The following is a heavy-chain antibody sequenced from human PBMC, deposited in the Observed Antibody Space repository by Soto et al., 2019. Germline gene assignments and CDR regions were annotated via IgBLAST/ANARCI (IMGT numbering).Heavy chain of an antibody. D-gene: IGHD3-10*01. CDR2: IYTSGST. CDR1: GGSISSYY. V-gene: IGHV4-4*07. CDR3: ARANFSTWFGGHYGMDV. Sequence: SETLSLTCTVSGGSISSYYWSWIRQPAGKGLEWIGRIYTSGSTNYNPSLKSRVTMSVDTSKNQFSLKLSSVTAADTAVYYCARANFSTWFGGHYGMDVWGQGTTVTVSS. J-gene: IGHJ6*02.